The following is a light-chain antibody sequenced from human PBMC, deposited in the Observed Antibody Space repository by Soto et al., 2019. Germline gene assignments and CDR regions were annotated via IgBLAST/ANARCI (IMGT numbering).Light chain of an antibody. CDR1: QSVSSY. Sequence: EVVLTQSPATLSLSPGERATLSCRASQSVSSYLAWYQQKPGQAPRLLIYDSSRRAPGVPHRFSGSGSGTDFTLTISRVEPDDFGVYYCQHYDMSPQTFGLGTKVDI. CDR3: QHYDMSPQT. V-gene: IGKV3-20*01. CDR2: DSS. J-gene: IGKJ1*01.